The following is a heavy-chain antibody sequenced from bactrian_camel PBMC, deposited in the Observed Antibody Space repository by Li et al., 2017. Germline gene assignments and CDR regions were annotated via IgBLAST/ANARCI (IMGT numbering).Heavy chain of an antibody. V-gene: IGHV3S53*01. Sequence: VQLVESGGGSVQAGGSLRLSCAASGATFRSNCMGWFRQIPDKEREGVAGIESDGSTSYADSVKGRFTVSQDSAKNILYLQMNSLKPEDTAMYYCAADCVFDEGTWYSTYGGQGTQVTVS. CDR1: GATFRSNC. D-gene: IGHD5*01. J-gene: IGHJ4*01. CDR2: IESDGST. CDR3: AADCVFDEGTWYSTY.